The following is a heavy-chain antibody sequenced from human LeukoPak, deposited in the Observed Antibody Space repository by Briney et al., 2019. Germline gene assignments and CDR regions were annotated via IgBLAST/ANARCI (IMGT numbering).Heavy chain of an antibody. J-gene: IGHJ1*01. CDR2: ISSSSSYI. CDR1: GFTFSSYS. D-gene: IGHD3-22*01. V-gene: IGHV3-21*01. CDR3: ARVGDYYDSSGSWYFQH. Sequence: GGSLRLSCAASGFTFSSYSMNWVRQAPGKGLEWVSSISSSSSYIYYADSVKGRFTISRDNAKNSLYLQMNSLRAEDTAVYYCARVGDYYDSSGSWYFQHWGRGTLVTVSS.